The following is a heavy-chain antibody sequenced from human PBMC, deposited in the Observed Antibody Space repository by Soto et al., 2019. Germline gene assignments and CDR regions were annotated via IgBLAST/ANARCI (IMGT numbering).Heavy chain of an antibody. Sequence: SETLSLTCTVSGGSISSYYWSWIRQPPGKGLEWIGYIYYSGSTNYNPSIKSRVTISVDTSKNQFSLKLSSVTAADTAVYYCARHLKLSLYYYDSSGTPFDYWGQGTLVTVSS. V-gene: IGHV4-59*08. D-gene: IGHD3-22*01. CDR1: GGSISSYY. J-gene: IGHJ4*02. CDR2: IYYSGST. CDR3: ARHLKLSLYYYDSSGTPFDY.